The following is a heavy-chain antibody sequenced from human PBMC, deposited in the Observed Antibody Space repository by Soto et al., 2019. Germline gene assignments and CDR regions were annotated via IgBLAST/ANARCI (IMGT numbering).Heavy chain of an antibody. Sequence: GGSLRLSCAASGFTVSSNYMSWVRQAPGKGLEWVSVIYSGGSTYYADSVKGRFTISRDNSKNTLYLQMNSLRAEDTAVYYCARVLRLREGGWFDPWGQGTLVTVSS. CDR1: GFTVSSNY. CDR2: IYSGGST. V-gene: IGHV3-66*01. CDR3: ARVLRLREGGWFDP. J-gene: IGHJ5*02. D-gene: IGHD4-17*01.